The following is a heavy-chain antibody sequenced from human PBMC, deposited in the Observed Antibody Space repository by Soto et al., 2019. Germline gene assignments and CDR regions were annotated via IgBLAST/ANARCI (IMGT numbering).Heavy chain of an antibody. CDR1: GVTSTNYA. CDR2: IIPIFRKP. D-gene: IGHD2-2*01. CDR3: ARGLCIRSSCHSFDS. V-gene: IGHV1-69*12. Sequence: QVQLVQSGAEVKESGSSVRVSCKASGVTSTNYAISWVRQAPGQGLEWIGGIIPIFRKPNYAQRFEGRVTITADADGSTTTSYMQIKNLTSEDTAMYYCARGLCIRSSCHSFDSWGQGTLVTASS. J-gene: IGHJ4*02.